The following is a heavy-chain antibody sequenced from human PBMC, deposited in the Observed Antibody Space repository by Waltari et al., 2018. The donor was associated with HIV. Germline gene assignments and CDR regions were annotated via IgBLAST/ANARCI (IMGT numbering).Heavy chain of an antibody. Sequence: EVQLVESGGGLVQPGGSLSLSCAASGFTFSDYWMSWVRQAPGKGLEWVANIKQDGSEKYYVDSVKGRFTISRDNAKNSLYLQMNSLRAEDTAVYYCARDLSIAAAGADYWGQGTLVTVSS. CDR3: ARDLSIAAAGADY. V-gene: IGHV3-7*01. CDR2: IKQDGSEK. J-gene: IGHJ4*02. D-gene: IGHD6-13*01. CDR1: GFTFSDYW.